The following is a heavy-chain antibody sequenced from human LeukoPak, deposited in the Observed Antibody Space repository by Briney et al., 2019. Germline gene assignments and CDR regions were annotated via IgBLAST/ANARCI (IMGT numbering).Heavy chain of an antibody. Sequence: PGGSLRLSCAASGFTFSSYAVNWVRQAPGKGLEWVSGISGSGGSSYYADSVRARFTISRDNSKNTLYLQMNSLRAEDTAVYYCARAGYSSGWYFDYWGQGTLVTVSS. CDR1: GFTFSSYA. CDR3: ARAGYSSGWYFDY. D-gene: IGHD6-19*01. J-gene: IGHJ4*02. CDR2: ISGSGGSS. V-gene: IGHV3-23*01.